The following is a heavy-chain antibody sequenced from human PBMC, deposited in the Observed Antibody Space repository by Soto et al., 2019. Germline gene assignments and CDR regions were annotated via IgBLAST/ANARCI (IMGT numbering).Heavy chain of an antibody. D-gene: IGHD6-13*01. CDR2: INAGNGNT. CDR3: ARDPQQQTPYYYYYMDV. CDR1: GYTFTSYA. Sequence: ASVKVSCKASGYTFTSYAMHWVRQAPGQRLEWMGWINAGNGNTKYSQKFQGRVTITRDTSASTAYMELSSLRSEDTAVYYCARDPQQQTPYYYYYMDVWDKGTTVTVSS. J-gene: IGHJ6*03. V-gene: IGHV1-3*01.